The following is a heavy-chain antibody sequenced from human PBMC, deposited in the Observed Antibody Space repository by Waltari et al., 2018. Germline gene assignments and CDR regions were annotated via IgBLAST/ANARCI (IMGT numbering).Heavy chain of an antibody. D-gene: IGHD2-15*01. CDR1: GFTFDEFG. V-gene: IGHV3-33*01. CDR2: IWYDGSIQ. CDR3: ARKKAGLLDAFDI. J-gene: IGHJ3*02. Sequence: QVQLVESGVGVVQPGKSLRLSCEASGFTFDEFGMHWVRQAPGKGLQWVAVIWYDGSIQHYAESVKGRFTISRDNAENILNLEMSGLRVEDTAVYYCARKKAGLLDAFDIWGQGTMVTVSS.